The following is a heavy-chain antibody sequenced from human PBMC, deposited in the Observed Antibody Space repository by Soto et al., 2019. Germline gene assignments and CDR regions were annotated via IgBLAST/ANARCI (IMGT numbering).Heavy chain of an antibody. CDR1: AFIFSACA. D-gene: IGHD1-26*01. V-gene: IGHV3-66*04. CDR3: ARHRHPRGTVGATSPLDP. Sequence: PGGSLRLSCSASAFIFSACAMYWVRQAPGKGLEWVSVHYSGGSTYYADSVQGRFTISRDKSNNTLYLPMRRVRAEDTAVYCCARHRHPRGTVGATSPLDPWGQGTQVTVSS. CDR2: HYSGGST. J-gene: IGHJ5*02.